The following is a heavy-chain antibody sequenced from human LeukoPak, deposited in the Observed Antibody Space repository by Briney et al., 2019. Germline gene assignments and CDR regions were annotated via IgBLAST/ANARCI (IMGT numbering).Heavy chain of an antibody. CDR3: ARVWGWELRLDAPQNWYFDL. D-gene: IGHD1-26*01. Sequence: WETXSXXXTVSGGSISSXYXSXIRXPPGKGRXGXGDIYYXGSTNYNPSLKSRVTILVDTSKKQFSLKLSSVTAADTAVYYCARVWGWELRLDAPQNWYFDLWGRGTLVTVSP. CDR1: GGSISSXY. J-gene: IGHJ2*01. CDR2: IYYXGST. V-gene: IGHV4-59*12.